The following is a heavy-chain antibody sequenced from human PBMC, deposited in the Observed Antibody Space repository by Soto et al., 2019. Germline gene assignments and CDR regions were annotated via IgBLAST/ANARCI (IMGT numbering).Heavy chain of an antibody. D-gene: IGHD2-21*02. CDR1: GDSFSSYY. Sequence: QVQLQESGPGLVKPSETLSLTCAVSGDSFSSYYWSWIRQPPGKGLEWIGYIYYTGVTSYNPSLKTRDTISVDTSKNQFSLKLSSVTAADTAVYYCARDRTASWFDPWGQGTLVTVSS. CDR2: IYYTGVT. J-gene: IGHJ5*02. V-gene: IGHV4-59*01. CDR3: ARDRTASWFDP.